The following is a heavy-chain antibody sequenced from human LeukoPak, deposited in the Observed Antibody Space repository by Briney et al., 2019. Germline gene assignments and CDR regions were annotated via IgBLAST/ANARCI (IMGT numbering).Heavy chain of an antibody. J-gene: IGHJ3*02. CDR1: GFTFSSYA. CDR3: AKAVGSSGYFSRDAFDI. V-gene: IGHV3-23*01. D-gene: IGHD3-22*01. Sequence: GGSLRLSYAPSGFTFSSYATSWVRQAPGKSLEWVAVISGGGSGTYYADSVRGRFTISRDNSKNTVYLQMNSLRAEDTAIYYCAKAVGSSGYFSRDAFDIWGQGTMVTVSS. CDR2: ISGGGSGT.